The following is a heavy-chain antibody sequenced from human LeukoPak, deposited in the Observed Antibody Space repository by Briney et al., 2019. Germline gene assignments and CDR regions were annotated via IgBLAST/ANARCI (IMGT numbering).Heavy chain of an antibody. CDR1: GGSISSGGYS. CDR3: ASGYSYGYDY. J-gene: IGHJ4*02. Sequence: SQTLSLTCAVSGGSISSGGYSWSWIRQPPGKGLEWIGYIYHSGSTCYNPSLKSRVTISVDRSRNQFSLRLSSVTAADTAVYYCASGYSYGYDYWGQGTLVTVSS. V-gene: IGHV4-30-2*01. CDR2: IYHSGST. D-gene: IGHD5-18*01.